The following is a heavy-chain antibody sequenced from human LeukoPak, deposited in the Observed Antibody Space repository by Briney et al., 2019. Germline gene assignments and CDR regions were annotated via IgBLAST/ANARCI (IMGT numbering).Heavy chain of an antibody. J-gene: IGHJ4*02. V-gene: IGHV4-39*01. Sequence: PSETLSLTCTVSGGSIISSSYYWGWIRQPPGKGLEWIGSIYYSGSTYYNPSLKSRVTISVDTSKNQFSLKLSSVTAADTAVYYCARRNYYLDYWGQGTLVTVSS. CDR3: ARRNYYLDY. CDR1: GGSIISSSYY. CDR2: IYYSGST. D-gene: IGHD4-11*01.